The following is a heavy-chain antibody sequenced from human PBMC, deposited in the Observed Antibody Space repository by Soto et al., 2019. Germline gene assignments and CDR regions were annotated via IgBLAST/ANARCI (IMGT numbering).Heavy chain of an antibody. D-gene: IGHD3-22*01. CDR2: INSEGTGT. CDR1: GFTFSSYW. J-gene: IGHJ4*02. CDR3: VRDYDSSGYNSDY. Sequence: GGSLRLSCAASGFTFSSYWMHWVRQVPGKGLVWVSRINSEGTGTIYADSVRGRFTISRGNAKNTLYLQMNSLRAEDTAVYYCVRDYDSSGYNSDYWGQGTPVTVSS. V-gene: IGHV3-74*01.